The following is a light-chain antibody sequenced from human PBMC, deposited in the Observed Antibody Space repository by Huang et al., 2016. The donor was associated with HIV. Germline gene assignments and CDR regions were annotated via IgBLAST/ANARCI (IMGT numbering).Light chain of an antibody. Sequence: DIVMTQSPDSLTVSLGERATINCKSSQSVLYSSNNNNYLAWYQQKPGQPPKLLIYLASTRESGVPDRFSGSGSVTDFTLTISSLQAEDVAVYYCQQYYNTPSFGQGTKVEIK. V-gene: IGKV4-1*01. J-gene: IGKJ1*01. CDR3: QQYYNTPS. CDR1: QSVLYSSNNNNY. CDR2: LAS.